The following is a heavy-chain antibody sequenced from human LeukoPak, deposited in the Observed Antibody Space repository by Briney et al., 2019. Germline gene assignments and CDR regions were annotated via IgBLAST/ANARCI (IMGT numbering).Heavy chain of an antibody. V-gene: IGHV1-46*01. J-gene: IGHJ3*02. CDR3: ARDLRLELRLGAFDI. Sequence: GASVKVSCKASGYTFTNYYMHWVRQAPGQGLEWMGIINPSGGSTSYAQKFQGRVTITRDMSTSTVYMEASSLRSEDTAVYYCARDLRLELRLGAFDIWGQGTMVTVSS. CDR2: INPSGGST. CDR1: GYTFTNYY. D-gene: IGHD1-7*01.